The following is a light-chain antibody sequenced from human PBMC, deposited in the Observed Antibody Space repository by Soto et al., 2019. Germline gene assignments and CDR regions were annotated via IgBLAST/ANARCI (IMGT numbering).Light chain of an antibody. CDR2: EVS. CDR3: ATWQSGLTGGWV. CDR1: SSDVGGYNY. J-gene: IGLJ7*01. Sequence: QSALTQPASVSGSPGQSITISCTGTSSDVGGYNYVSWYQQHPGKAPKLMIYEVSNRPSGVSNRFSGSKSGNTASLTISGLQAEDEADYYCATWQSGLTGGWVFGGGTQLTVL. V-gene: IGLV2-14*01.